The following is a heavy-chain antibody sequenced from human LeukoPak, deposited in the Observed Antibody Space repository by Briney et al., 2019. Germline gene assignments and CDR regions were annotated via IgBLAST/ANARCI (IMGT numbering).Heavy chain of an antibody. V-gene: IGHV4-38-2*01. CDR3: ARPVGTAMVTD. CDR1: GYSISSGYY. CDR2: IYHSGST. J-gene: IGHJ4*02. D-gene: IGHD5-18*01. Sequence: SETLSLACAVSGYSISSGYYWGWIRQPPGKGLEWIGSIYHSGSTYYNPSLKSRVTISVDTSKNQFSRKLSSVTAADTAVYYCARPVGTAMVTDWGQGTLVTVSS.